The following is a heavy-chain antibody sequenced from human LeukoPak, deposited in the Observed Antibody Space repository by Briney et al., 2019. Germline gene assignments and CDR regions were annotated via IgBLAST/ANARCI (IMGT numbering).Heavy chain of an antibody. Sequence: SETLSLTCTVSGGSISSGSYYWSWIRQPAGKGLEWIGRIYTSGSTNYNPSLKSRVTISVDTSKNQFSLKLSSVTAADTAVYYCARHFDGSGSQSMDVWGQGTTVTVSS. CDR1: GGSISSGSYY. D-gene: IGHD3-10*01. V-gene: IGHV4-61*02. CDR3: ARHFDGSGSQSMDV. CDR2: IYTSGST. J-gene: IGHJ6*02.